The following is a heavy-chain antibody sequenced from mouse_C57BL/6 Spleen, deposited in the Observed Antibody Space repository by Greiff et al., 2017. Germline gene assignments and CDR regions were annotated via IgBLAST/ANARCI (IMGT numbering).Heavy chain of an antibody. D-gene: IGHD3-2*02. CDR1: GYTFTSYW. CDR2: IDPSDSYT. Sequence: VQLQQSGAELVMPGASVKLSCKASGYTFTSYWMHWVKQRPGQGLEWIGEIDPSDSYTNYNQKFKGKSTLTVDKSSSTAYMKLSSLTSEDSAVYYCARRDRLRSFDDWGQGTTLTVSS. V-gene: IGHV1-69*01. J-gene: IGHJ2*01. CDR3: ARRDRLRSFDD.